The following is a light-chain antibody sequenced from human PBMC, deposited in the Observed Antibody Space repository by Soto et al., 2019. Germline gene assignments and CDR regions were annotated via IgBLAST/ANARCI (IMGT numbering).Light chain of an antibody. J-gene: IGKJ1*01. V-gene: IGKV3-15*01. CDR3: LQHYAWPWT. CDR1: QSVNGY. Sequence: EIVMTQSPGTLSVFPGARVPLSCRASQSVNGYLDWFLQNPGQAPRLVLQRIFTRAIGVPARFSGSGSETEFTLTISGLQSEDSGVYYCLQHYAWPWTFGQGTKVDIK. CDR2: RIF.